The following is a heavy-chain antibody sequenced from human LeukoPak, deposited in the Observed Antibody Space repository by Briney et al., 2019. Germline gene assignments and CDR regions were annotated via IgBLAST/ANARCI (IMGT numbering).Heavy chain of an antibody. CDR1: GSTFSSYA. CDR3: AKDLMVYSSTWFS. Sequence: GGSLRLSCAASGSTFSSYAMSWVRQAPGKGLEWVSTISGSGGSTYYADSVKGRFTISRDNSKNTLFVQMNSLRAEDTAIYYCAKDLMVYSSTWFSWGQGTLVTVSS. D-gene: IGHD6-13*01. V-gene: IGHV3-23*01. CDR2: ISGSGGST. J-gene: IGHJ4*02.